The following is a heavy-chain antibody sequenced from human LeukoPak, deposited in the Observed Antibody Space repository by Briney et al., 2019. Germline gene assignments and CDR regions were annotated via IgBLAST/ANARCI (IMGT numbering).Heavy chain of an antibody. CDR1: XGSISSYY. J-gene: IGHJ4*02. Sequence: CTXSXGSISSYYWSWIRQPPGKELEWIGNIYYSGSTDYNPSLKSRVTISLDMCKKQFSLKMTSVDAADTAVYYCAXXXXXAXXSXRYYFDSWGQGTLVPVSS. V-gene: IGHV4-59*03. CDR3: AXXXXXAXXSXRYYFDS. CDR2: IYYSGST.